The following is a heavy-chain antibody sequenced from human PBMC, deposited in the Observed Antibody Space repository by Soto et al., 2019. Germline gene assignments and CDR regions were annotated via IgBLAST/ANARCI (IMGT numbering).Heavy chain of an antibody. D-gene: IGHD2-8*01. Sequence: ASVKVSCKASGYTFTSSGISWVRQAPGQGLEWMGWISAYNGNTNYAQKLQGRVTMTTDTSTSTAYMELRSLRAEDTAVYYCARAYFGRDCTNGVCYFDYWGQGTLVTVSS. CDR1: GYTFTSSG. CDR2: ISAYNGNT. V-gene: IGHV1-18*01. J-gene: IGHJ4*02. CDR3: ARAYFGRDCTNGVCYFDY.